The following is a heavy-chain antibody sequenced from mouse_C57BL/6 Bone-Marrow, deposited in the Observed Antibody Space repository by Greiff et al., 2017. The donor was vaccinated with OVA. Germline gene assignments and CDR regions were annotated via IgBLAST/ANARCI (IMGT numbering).Heavy chain of an antibody. V-gene: IGHV7-3*01. D-gene: IGHD1-1*01. CDR1: GFTFTDYY. CDR3: ARYGDYYGSSYGYWYFDV. J-gene: IGHJ1*03. CDR2: IRNKANGYTT. Sequence: EVQLVESGGGLVQPGGSLSLSCAASGFTFTDYYMSWVRQPPGKALEWLGFIRNKANGYTTEYSASVKGRFTISRDNSQSIVYLQMNALRAEDSATYYCARYGDYYGSSYGYWYFDVWGTGTTVTVSS.